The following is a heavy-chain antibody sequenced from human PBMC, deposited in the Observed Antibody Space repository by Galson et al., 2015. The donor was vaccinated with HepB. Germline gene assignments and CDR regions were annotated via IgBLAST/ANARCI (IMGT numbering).Heavy chain of an antibody. CDR2: ISMSGGST. CDR1: GFTFRRLG. Sequence: SLRLSCATSGFTFRRLGMTWVRQAAGKGLECVAAISMSGGSTDYAGSVKGRFTISRDNSNNMLYLQMNNLRVEDTAVYYCARGTTSIDYWGQGTQVSVSS. J-gene: IGHJ4*02. V-gene: IGHV3-23*01. CDR3: ARGTTSIDY. D-gene: IGHD1-1*01.